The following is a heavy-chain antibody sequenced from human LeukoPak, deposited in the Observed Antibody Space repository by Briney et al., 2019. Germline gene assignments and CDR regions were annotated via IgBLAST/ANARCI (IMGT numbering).Heavy chain of an antibody. J-gene: IGHJ4*02. D-gene: IGHD2-21*01. CDR2: ISAYNGNT. CDR3: ARDCGGDCYGHYFNY. CDR1: GYTFTSYG. Sequence: APVKVSCKASGYTFTSYGISWVRQAPGQGLEWMGWISAYNGNTNYAQKLQGRVTMTTDTSTSTAYMELRSLRSDDTAVYYCARDCGGDCYGHYFNYWGQGTLVTVPS. V-gene: IGHV1-18*01.